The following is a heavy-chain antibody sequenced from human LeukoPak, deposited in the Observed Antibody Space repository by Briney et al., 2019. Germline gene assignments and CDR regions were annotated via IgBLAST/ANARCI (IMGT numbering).Heavy chain of an antibody. CDR1: GFTFSSHW. Sequence: PGGSLRLSCAVSGFTFSSHWMSWVRQAPGKGLEWVANIKQDGTEKYYVDSVKGRFTISRDNAKNSLYLQMNSLRVEDTAVYYCAKVAKYYYGSETYYFFEHWGQGTPVTASS. CDR2: IKQDGTEK. V-gene: IGHV3-7*01. CDR3: AKVAKYYYGSETYYFFEH. J-gene: IGHJ4*02. D-gene: IGHD3-10*01.